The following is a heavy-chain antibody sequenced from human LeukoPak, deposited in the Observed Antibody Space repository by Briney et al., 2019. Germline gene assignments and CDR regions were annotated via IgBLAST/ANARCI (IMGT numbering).Heavy chain of an antibody. V-gene: IGHV3-23*01. Sequence: GGSLRLSCAASGFTFTSYSMDWVRQAPGKGLEWVSTISGGGGSTYYADSVKGRFTISRDNSKNTPYLQVNSLRAEDTAVYYCAKGGKWDVTPFDYWGQGTLVTVSS. D-gene: IGHD1-26*01. CDR2: ISGGGGST. J-gene: IGHJ4*02. CDR3: AKGGKWDVTPFDY. CDR1: GFTFTSYS.